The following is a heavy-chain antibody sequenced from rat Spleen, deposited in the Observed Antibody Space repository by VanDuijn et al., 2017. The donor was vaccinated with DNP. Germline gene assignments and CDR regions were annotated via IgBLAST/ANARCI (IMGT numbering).Heavy chain of an antibody. D-gene: IGHD1-11*01. CDR1: GFTFSDYY. J-gene: IGHJ2*01. CDR2: IGYDGDSN. V-gene: IGHV5-22*01. CDR3: ARGGRSYFDY. Sequence: EVQLVESGGGLVQPGRSLKLSCAASGFTFSDYYMAWVRQAPAKGLEWVAYIGYDGDSNYNGDSVKGRFTISRDNAKSTLYLQMNSLRSEDTATYYCARGGRSYFDYWGQGVMVTVSS.